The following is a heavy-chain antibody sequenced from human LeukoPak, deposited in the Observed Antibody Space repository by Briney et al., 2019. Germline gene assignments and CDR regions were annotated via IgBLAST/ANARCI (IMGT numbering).Heavy chain of an antibody. V-gene: IGHV3-21*01. CDR3: ARAAGGWYSGY. CDR2: ISSSSSYI. Sequence: PGGSLRLSCAASGFTFSSYSMNWVRQAPGKGLEWVSSISSSSSYIYYVDSVKGRFTISRDNAKNSLYLQMNSLRAEDTAVYYCARAAGGWYSGYWGQGTLVTVSS. J-gene: IGHJ4*02. D-gene: IGHD6-19*01. CDR1: GFTFSSYS.